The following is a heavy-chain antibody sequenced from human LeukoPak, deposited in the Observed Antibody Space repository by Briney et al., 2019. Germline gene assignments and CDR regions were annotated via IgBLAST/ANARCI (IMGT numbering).Heavy chain of an antibody. CDR1: GFTFSSYA. D-gene: IGHD1-26*01. J-gene: IGHJ5*02. Sequence: PGGSLRLSCAASGFTFSSYAMSWVRQAPGKGLEWVSAIRGSGGSTYYADSVKGRFTISRDNSKNTLYLQMNSLRAEDTAVYYCARVKVGATRNWFDPWGQGTLVTVSS. CDR2: IRGSGGST. V-gene: IGHV3-23*01. CDR3: ARVKVGATRNWFDP.